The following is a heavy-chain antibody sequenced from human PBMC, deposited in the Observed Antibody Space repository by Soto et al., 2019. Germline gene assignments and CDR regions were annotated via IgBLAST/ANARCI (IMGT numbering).Heavy chain of an antibody. D-gene: IGHD3-3*01. CDR3: ARDVILEWPQHAFDI. J-gene: IGHJ3*02. Sequence: PGGSLRLSCADAEFTFSSDSMNWVRQAQGKGLEWVSYISSSSSTIYYADSVKGRFTISRDNAKNSLYLQMNSLRAEDTAVYYCARDVILEWPQHAFDIWGQGTMVTVSS. CDR1: EFTFSSDS. CDR2: ISSSSSTI. V-gene: IGHV3-48*01.